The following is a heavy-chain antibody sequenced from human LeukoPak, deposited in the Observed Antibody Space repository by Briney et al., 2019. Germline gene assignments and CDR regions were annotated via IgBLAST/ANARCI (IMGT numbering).Heavy chain of an antibody. CDR1: GGSFSGYY. D-gene: IGHD4-17*01. CDR3: ARPKTVWDFDL. CDR2: INHSGST. V-gene: IGHV4-34*01. J-gene: IGHJ2*01. Sequence: SETLSLTCAVYGGSFSGYYWSWVRQPPGKGLEWIGEINHSGSTNYNPSLKSRVTISVDTSRNQFSLKLSSVTAADTAVYYCARPKTVWDFDLWGRGNLVTVSS.